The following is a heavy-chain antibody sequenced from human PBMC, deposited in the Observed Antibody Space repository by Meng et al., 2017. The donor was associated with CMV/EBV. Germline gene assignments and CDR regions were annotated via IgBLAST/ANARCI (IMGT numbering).Heavy chain of an antibody. CDR2: IIPIFGTA. J-gene: IGHJ1*01. V-gene: IGHV1-69*05. CDR3: VRSYCSSTSCYIPPEYFQH. Sequence: SVKVSCKASGGTFSSYAISWVRQAPGQGLEWMGGIIPIFGTANYAQKFQGRVTTTTDESTSTAYMELSSLRSEDTAVYYCVRSYCSSTSCYIPPEYFQHWGQGTLVTVSS. CDR1: GGTFSSYA. D-gene: IGHD2-2*02.